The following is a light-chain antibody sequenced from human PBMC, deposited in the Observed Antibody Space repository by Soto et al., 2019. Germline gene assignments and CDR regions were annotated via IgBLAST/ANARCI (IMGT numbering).Light chain of an antibody. CDR3: QQRSNWPLT. CDR2: GAS. V-gene: IGKV3D-20*02. CDR1: QSVSSSY. Sequence: EIVLTQSPGTLSLSPGERATLSCRASQSVSSSYLAWYQQKPGQAPRLLIYGASSRATGIPDRFSGSGSGTDFTLTIGRLEPEDFAVYNCQQRSNWPLTFGGGTKVDIK. J-gene: IGKJ4*01.